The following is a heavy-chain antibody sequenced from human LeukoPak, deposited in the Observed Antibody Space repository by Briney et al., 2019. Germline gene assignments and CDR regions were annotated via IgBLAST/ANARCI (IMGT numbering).Heavy chain of an antibody. CDR2: INKDGSVS. J-gene: IGHJ6*01. CDR3: AELGITMIGGV. V-gene: IGHV3-7*01. D-gene: IGHD3-10*02. Sequence: GGSLRLSCEVSGFTFSSYWLSWVRQAPGKGREGVANINKDGSVSNYVQSLKGRFTISRDNARNSLFLQMNSLRVEDTAVYYCAELGITMIGGVWGEGTTVTISS. CDR1: GFTFSSYW.